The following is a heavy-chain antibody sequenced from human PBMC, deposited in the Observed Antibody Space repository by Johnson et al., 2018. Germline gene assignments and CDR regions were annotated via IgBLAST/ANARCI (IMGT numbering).Heavy chain of an antibody. CDR2: MNPNSVNT. J-gene: IGHJ3*02. Sequence: VQLVESGAEVKKPGASVKVSCKASGYTFTSYDINWVRQATGQGLEWMGWMNPNSVNTGYAQKFQGRVTMTRNTSISTAYMELSSLRSEDTAVYYCASGPARRGAFDIWGQGTMVTVSS. D-gene: IGHD1-14*01. V-gene: IGHV1-8*01. CDR3: ASGPARRGAFDI. CDR1: GYTFTSYD.